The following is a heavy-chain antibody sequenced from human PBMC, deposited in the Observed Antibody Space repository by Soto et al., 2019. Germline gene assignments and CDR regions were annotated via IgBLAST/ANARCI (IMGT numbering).Heavy chain of an antibody. V-gene: IGHV3-30-3*01. Sequence: QVQLVESGGGVVQPGRSLRLSCAASGFTFSSYAMHWVRQAPGKGLEWVAVISYDGSNKYYADSVKGRFTISRDNSKNTLYLQMNSLRAEETAVYYCARDLAQLWSCVDYWGQGTLVTVSS. J-gene: IGHJ4*02. CDR1: GFTFSSYA. CDR2: ISYDGSNK. CDR3: ARDLAQLWSCVDY. D-gene: IGHD5-18*01.